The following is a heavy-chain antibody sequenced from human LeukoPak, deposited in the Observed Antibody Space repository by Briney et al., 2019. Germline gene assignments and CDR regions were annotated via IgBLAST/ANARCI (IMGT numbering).Heavy chain of an antibody. D-gene: IGHD3-9*01. CDR2: ISSSGSTI. J-gene: IGHJ4*02. CDR3: ARGGNFDWLYYY. CDR1: GFTFSSYE. V-gene: IGHV3-48*03. Sequence: GGSLRLSCAASGFTFSSYEMNWVRQAPGKGREWVSYISSSGSTIYYADSVKGRFTISRDNAKNSLYLQMNSLRAEDTAVYYCARGGNFDWLYYYWGQGTLVTVSS.